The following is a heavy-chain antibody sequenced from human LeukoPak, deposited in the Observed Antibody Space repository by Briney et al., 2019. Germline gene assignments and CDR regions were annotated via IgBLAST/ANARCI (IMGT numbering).Heavy chain of an antibody. CDR3: ARDHRTVIEVMDY. Sequence: ASVKVSCKASGYSLIYYGIAWVRQAPGQGLEWMGWISGYNGNTNYAQKFQGRVTMTTDTSTTTAYMELRSLRADDTAVYYCARDHRTVIEVMDYWGQGTLVTVSS. CDR1: GYSLIYYG. D-gene: IGHD2-21*01. J-gene: IGHJ4*01. CDR2: ISGYNGNT. V-gene: IGHV1-18*01.